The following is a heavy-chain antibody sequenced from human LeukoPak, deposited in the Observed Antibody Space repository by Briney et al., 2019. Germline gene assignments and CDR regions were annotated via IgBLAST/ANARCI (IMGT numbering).Heavy chain of an antibody. D-gene: IGHD6-19*01. V-gene: IGHV3-23*01. Sequence: GGSLRLSCAASGFTFSSYAMSWVRQAPGKGLEWVSAISGSGGSTYYADSVKGRFTISRDNSKNTLYLQMNSLRAEDTAVYYCATGPGDSGYYYYYGMDVWGQGTTVTVSS. CDR3: ATGPGDSGYYYYYGMDV. J-gene: IGHJ6*02. CDR2: ISGSGGST. CDR1: GFTFSSYA.